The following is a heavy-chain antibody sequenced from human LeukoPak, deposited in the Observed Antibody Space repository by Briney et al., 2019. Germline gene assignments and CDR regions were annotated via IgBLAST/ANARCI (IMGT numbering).Heavy chain of an antibody. Sequence: PSETLSLTCTVSGGSISSYYWSWIRQPPGKGLEWIGYISYSGSANYNPSLRSRVTMSVDTSKNQFSLQLTSVTTADTAVYSCAGGSGTFYNVVHWLDPWGQGTLVTVSS. CDR2: ISYSGSA. D-gene: IGHD3-10*01. CDR1: GGSISSYY. V-gene: IGHV4-59*01. J-gene: IGHJ5*02. CDR3: AGGSGTFYNVVHWLDP.